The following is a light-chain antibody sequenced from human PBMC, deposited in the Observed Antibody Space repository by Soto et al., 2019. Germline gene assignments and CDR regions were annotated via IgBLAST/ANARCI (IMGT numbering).Light chain of an antibody. J-gene: IGKJ4*01. CDR3: QHRSNWPSVT. CDR2: DAS. Sequence: EIVLTQSPTTLSLSPGDRATLSCRASQSLSSSLAWYRHQPGQAPRLLIYDASSRATGIPGRFSGSGSGTHFTLTIGSLQPEDFGVYYCQHRSNWPSVTFGGGTKVEIK. CDR1: QSLSSS. V-gene: IGKV3-11*01.